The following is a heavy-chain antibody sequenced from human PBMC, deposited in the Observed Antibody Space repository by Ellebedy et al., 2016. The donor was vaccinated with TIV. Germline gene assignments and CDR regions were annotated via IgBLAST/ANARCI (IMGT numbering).Heavy chain of an antibody. J-gene: IGHJ4*02. Sequence: ASVNVSCKTFLYTFSTYGISWVRQAPGPGLEWVAWISPYTGDTNYAQNFLGRVTMTTDTSTNTAYMELRSLRPDDTAVYYCAREMVQGMVATYAWFDYWGQGTQVTVSS. D-gene: IGHD4/OR15-4a*01. CDR1: LYTFSTYG. CDR2: ISPYTGDT. V-gene: IGHV1-18*01. CDR3: AREMVQGMVATYAWFDY.